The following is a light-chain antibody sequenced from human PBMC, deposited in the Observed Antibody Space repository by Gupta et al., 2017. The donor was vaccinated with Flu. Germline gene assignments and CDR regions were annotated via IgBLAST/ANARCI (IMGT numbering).Light chain of an antibody. V-gene: IGKV3-11*01. CDR2: DAS. J-gene: IGKJ2*01. CDR3: QQRNNWQRRYT. Sequence: EIVLTQSPATLSLSPGERATLSCRASQSVSSYLAWYQQKPGQAPRLLIYDASNRATGIPARCSGSGDGTDFTLTISSLEPEDFAVYYCQQRNNWQRRYTFGQGTKLEIK. CDR1: QSVSSY.